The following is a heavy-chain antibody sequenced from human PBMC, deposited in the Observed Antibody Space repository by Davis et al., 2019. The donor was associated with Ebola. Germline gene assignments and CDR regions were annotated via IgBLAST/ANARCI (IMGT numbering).Heavy chain of an antibody. CDR2: IYYSGST. D-gene: IGHD3-10*01. J-gene: IGHJ5*02. Sequence: MPSETLSLTCTVSGGSISSSSYYWGWIRQPPGKGLEWIGSIYYSGSTYYNPSLKSRVTISVDTSKNQFSLKLSSVTAADTAVYYCARGRLWFGELSWFDPWGQGTLVTVSS. CDR3: ARGRLWFGELSWFDP. CDR1: GGSISSSSYY. V-gene: IGHV4-39*07.